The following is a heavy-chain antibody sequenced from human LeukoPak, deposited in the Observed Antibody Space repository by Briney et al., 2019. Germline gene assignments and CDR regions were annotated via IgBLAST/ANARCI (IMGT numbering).Heavy chain of an antibody. Sequence: SETLSLTCTVSGGSISSSSYYWGWIRQPPGKGLEWIGSIYYSGSTYYNPSLKSRVTISVDTSKNQFSLKLSSVTAADTAVYYCARQYVVPAAIRRIKRYFDLWGRGTLVTVSS. CDR3: ARQYVVPAAIRRIKRYFDL. V-gene: IGHV4-39*01. D-gene: IGHD2-2*01. CDR1: GGSISSSSYY. CDR2: IYYSGST. J-gene: IGHJ2*01.